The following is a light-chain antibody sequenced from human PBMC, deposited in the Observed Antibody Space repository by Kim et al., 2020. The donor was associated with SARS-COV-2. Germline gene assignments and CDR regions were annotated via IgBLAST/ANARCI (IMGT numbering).Light chain of an antibody. CDR1: QSVSSSY. J-gene: IGKJ2*01. CDR2: AAS. V-gene: IGKV3-20*01. Sequence: EIVLTQSPCTLFLSPGERATLACRASQSVSSSYLAWYQQKPGQAPRLLIYAASSRAAGTPDRFSGSGSGTDFTLTISRLEPEVFTVYCCQQYESSGYTFCQGTKLEI. CDR3: QQYESSGYT.